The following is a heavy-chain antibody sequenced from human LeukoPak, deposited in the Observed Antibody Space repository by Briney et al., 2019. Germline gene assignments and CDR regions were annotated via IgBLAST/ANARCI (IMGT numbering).Heavy chain of an antibody. CDR3: ASGDYDSSGYYYLSRDY. D-gene: IGHD3-22*01. CDR1: GFTFSSYA. V-gene: IGHV3-23*01. Sequence: GGSLRLSCAASGFTFSSYAMSWVRQAPGKGLEWVSAISGSGGSTYYADSVKGRFTISRDNAKNTLYLQMNSLRAEDTAVYYCASGDYDSSGYYYLSRDYWGQGTLVTVSS. J-gene: IGHJ4*02. CDR2: ISGSGGST.